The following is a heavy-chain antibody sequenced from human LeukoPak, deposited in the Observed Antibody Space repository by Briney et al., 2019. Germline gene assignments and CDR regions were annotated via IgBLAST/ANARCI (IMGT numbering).Heavy chain of an antibody. CDR1: GFNFGTLW. J-gene: IGHJ4*02. D-gene: IGHD3-22*01. V-gene: IGHV3-74*01. CDR2: INSAGRDI. CDR3: VRTYLYDTSGYFAYFDS. Sequence: GGSLRLFCAASGFNFGTLWMHWVRQAPGKGLVWVSRINSAGRDITYADFVKGRFTISRDNAKNTLFQQMHSISAEDTAVYYCVRTYLYDTSGYFAYFDSWGQGTLVTVSS.